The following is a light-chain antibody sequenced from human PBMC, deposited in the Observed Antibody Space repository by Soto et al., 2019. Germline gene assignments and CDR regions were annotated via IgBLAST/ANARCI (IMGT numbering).Light chain of an antibody. V-gene: IGKV3D-15*01. J-gene: IGKJ1*01. Sequence: EIVMTQSPATLSVSPGEIATLSFSASQSVIRKLVWYQQKPGQAPRLLIYGASTRATGIPERFSGSGSGTEFTLTISSLQSEDFAVYYCQQYTNWPKTFGQGTKVDIK. CDR2: GAS. CDR1: QSVIRK. CDR3: QQYTNWPKT.